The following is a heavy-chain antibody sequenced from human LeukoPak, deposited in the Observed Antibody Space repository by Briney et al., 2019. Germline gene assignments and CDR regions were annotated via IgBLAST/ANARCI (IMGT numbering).Heavy chain of an antibody. J-gene: IGHJ5*02. CDR3: ASDRGGLEDFKFDP. D-gene: IGHD3-10*01. CDR2: IDPSDSYT. CDR1: GCIFTSYW. V-gene: IGHV5-10-1*01. Sequence: GESLKISCKGSGCIFTSYWISWVRQMPGKGLEWMGRIDPSDSYTNYSPSFQGHVTISADKSISTAYLQWSSLKASDTAMYYCASDRGGLEDFKFDPWGQGTLVTVSS.